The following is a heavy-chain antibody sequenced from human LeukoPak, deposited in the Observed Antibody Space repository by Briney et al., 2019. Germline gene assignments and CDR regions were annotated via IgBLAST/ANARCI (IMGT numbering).Heavy chain of an antibody. CDR3: AKGRYYSHSPGYFQH. J-gene: IGHJ1*01. V-gene: IGHV3-30*18. Sequence: PGGSLRLSCAASGFTFNNYAMHWVRQAPGKGLEWVALISYDGSNEDYADSGKGRFTISRDNSKDTLYLEMNSLRDEDTAVYYCAKGRYYSHSPGYFQHWGQGTLVTVSS. CDR2: ISYDGSNE. D-gene: IGHD4-11*01. CDR1: GFTFNNYA.